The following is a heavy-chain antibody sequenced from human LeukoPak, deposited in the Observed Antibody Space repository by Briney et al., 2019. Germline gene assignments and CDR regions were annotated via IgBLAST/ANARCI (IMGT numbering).Heavy chain of an antibody. V-gene: IGHV1-18*04. D-gene: IGHD4-23*01. Sequence: ASVKVSCKASGYTFTDYNIHWVRQAPGQGLEWMGWISPNSGGTNYAKKLQSRVNMTTDTSTSTAYMELGSLRSDDTAVYYCARQQYGGKGDYWGQGTLVTVSS. J-gene: IGHJ4*02. CDR1: GYTFTDYN. CDR3: ARQQYGGKGDY. CDR2: ISPNSGGT.